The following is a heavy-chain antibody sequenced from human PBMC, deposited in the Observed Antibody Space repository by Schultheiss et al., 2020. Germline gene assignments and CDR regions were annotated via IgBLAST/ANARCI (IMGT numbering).Heavy chain of an antibody. V-gene: IGHV3-66*01. CDR1: GFNVSANY. CDR2: MYSGGKT. CDR3: AREWSPRGVDY. J-gene: IGHJ4*02. Sequence: GGSLRLSCAVSGFNVSANYMNWVRQAPGKGLVWVSVMYSGGKTYYSDSVKGRFTISRDNSRDTMYLQMNSLRPEDTGIYYCAREWSPRGVDYWGQGTLVTVSS. D-gene: IGHD2-15*01.